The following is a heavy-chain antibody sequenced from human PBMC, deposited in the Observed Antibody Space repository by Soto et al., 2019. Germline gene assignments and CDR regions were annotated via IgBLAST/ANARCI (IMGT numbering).Heavy chain of an antibody. CDR1: GYSFTSYW. Sequence: RGESLKISCKGSGYSFTSYWIGWVRQMPGKGLEWMGIIYPGDSDTRYSPSFQGQVTISADKSISTAYLQWSSLKASDTAMYYCARFVLGFCISTSCYEGYYYYYRDVWGKGPTVPVPS. CDR2: IYPGDSDT. CDR3: ARFVLGFCISTSCYEGYYYYYRDV. J-gene: IGHJ6*03. V-gene: IGHV5-51*01. D-gene: IGHD2-2*01.